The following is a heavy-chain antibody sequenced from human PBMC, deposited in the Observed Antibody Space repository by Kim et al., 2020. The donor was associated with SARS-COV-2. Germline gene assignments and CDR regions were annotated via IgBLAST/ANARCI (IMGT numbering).Heavy chain of an antibody. Sequence: LSLTCAASGFTFSSYAMSWVRQAPGKGLEWVSAISGSGGSTYYADSVKGRFTISRDNSKNTLYLQMNSLRAEDTAVYYCAKSYYDFWSGFCTPWGQGTMVTVSS. CDR3: AKSYYDFWSGFCTP. V-gene: IGHV3-23*01. CDR2: ISGSGGST. CDR1: GFTFSSYA. D-gene: IGHD3-3*01. J-gene: IGHJ3*01.